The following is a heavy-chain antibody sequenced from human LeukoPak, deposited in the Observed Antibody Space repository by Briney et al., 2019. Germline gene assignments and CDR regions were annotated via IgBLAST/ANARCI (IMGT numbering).Heavy chain of an antibody. D-gene: IGHD6-19*01. CDR3: AKDGQWLVQEYYFDY. V-gene: IGHV3-30*18. CDR2: ISYDGSNK. J-gene: IGHJ4*02. CDR1: GYTFTSYG. Sequence: SCKASGYTFTSYGMHWVRQAPGKGLEWVAVISYDGSNKYYADSVKGRFTISRDNSKNTLYLQMNSLRAEDTAVYYCAKDGQWLVQEYYFDYWGQGTLVTVSS.